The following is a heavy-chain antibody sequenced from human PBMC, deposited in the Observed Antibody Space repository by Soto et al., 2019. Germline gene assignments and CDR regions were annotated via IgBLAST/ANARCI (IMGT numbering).Heavy chain of an antibody. CDR1: GFTFSSYA. CDR3: AKGVGYCTNGVCFDKYYYYYYGMDV. J-gene: IGHJ6*02. Sequence: EVQLLESGGGLVQPGGSLRLSCAASGFTFSSYAMSWVRQAPGKGLEWVSAISGSGGSTYYADSVKGRFTISRDNSKNTLYLQMNNLRAEDTAVYYCAKGVGYCTNGVCFDKYYYYYYGMDVWGQGTTVTVSS. D-gene: IGHD2-8*01. CDR2: ISGSGGST. V-gene: IGHV3-23*01.